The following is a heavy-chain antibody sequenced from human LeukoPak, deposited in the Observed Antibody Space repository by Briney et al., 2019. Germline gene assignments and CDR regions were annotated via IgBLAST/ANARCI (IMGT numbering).Heavy chain of an antibody. CDR1: GGSISSGSYY. J-gene: IGHJ4*02. V-gene: IGHV4-61*02. CDR3: AATYCSSTSCYGGPVDY. D-gene: IGHD2-2*01. Sequence: SETLSLTCTVAGGSISSGSYYWSWIRQPAGKGLEWIGGIYTSGSTNYNPSLKSRFTISVDTSKNQLSLKLSSVTAADTAVYSCAATYCSSTSCYGGPVDYWGQGTLVTASS. CDR2: IYTSGST.